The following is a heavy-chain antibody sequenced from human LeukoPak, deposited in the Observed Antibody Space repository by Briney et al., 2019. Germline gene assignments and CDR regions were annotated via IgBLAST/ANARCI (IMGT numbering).Heavy chain of an antibody. Sequence: PGGSLRLSCAASGFTFSSYGMHWVRQAPGKGLEWVAVIWYDGSNEYYADSVKGRFTISRDNSKNTLYLQMNSLRAEDTAVYYCAKDYYDSSGCLDYWGQGTLVTVSS. CDR2: IWYDGSNE. CDR1: GFTFSSYG. CDR3: AKDYYDSSGCLDY. V-gene: IGHV3-33*06. J-gene: IGHJ4*02. D-gene: IGHD3-22*01.